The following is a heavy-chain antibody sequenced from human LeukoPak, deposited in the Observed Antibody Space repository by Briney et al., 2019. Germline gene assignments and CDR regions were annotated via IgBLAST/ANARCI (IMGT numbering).Heavy chain of an antibody. Sequence: GGSLRLSCAASGFTFSDYAMNWVRQAPGKGLEWVSTITGSGGYTYYADSVKGRFIISRDNSKNTLFLQMNSLRAEDTAVYYCAPRKEYYDILTGYYNRGGFDYWGQGTLVTVCS. CDR2: ITGSGGYT. CDR3: APRKEYYDILTGYYNRGGFDY. V-gene: IGHV3-23*01. J-gene: IGHJ4*02. CDR1: GFTFSDYA. D-gene: IGHD3-9*01.